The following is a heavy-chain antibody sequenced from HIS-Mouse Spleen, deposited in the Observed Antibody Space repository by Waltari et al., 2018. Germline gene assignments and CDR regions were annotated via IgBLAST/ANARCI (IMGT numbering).Heavy chain of an antibody. V-gene: IGHV4-39*07. J-gene: IGHJ2*01. CDR2: IYYSGST. CDR3: AREIPYSSSWYDWYFDL. D-gene: IGHD6-13*01. Sequence: QLQLQESGPGLVKPSETLSLTCTVPGGSISSSSSYWGWIRRPPGKGLEWIGSIYYSGSTYYNPSLKSRVTISVDTSKNQFSLKLSSVTAADTAVYYCAREIPYSSSWYDWYFDLWGRGTLVTVSS. CDR1: GGSISSSSSY.